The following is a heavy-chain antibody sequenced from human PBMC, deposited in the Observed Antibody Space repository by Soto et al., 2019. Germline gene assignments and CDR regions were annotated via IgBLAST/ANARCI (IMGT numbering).Heavy chain of an antibody. CDR3: AREAIVVVPAAMFDY. D-gene: IGHD2-2*01. CDR2: INAGNGNT. J-gene: IGHJ4*02. Sequence: ASVKVSCKASGYTFTSYAMHWVRQAPGQRLEWMGWINAGNGNTKYSQKFQGRVTITRDTSASTAYMELSSLRSEDTAMYYCAREAIVVVPAAMFDYWGQGTLVTVSS. CDR1: GYTFTSYA. V-gene: IGHV1-3*01.